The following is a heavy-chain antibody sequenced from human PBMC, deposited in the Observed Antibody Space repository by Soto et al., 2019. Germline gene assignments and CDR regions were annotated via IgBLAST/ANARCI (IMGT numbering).Heavy chain of an antibody. V-gene: IGHV4-31*03. CDR2: IYYSGST. Sequence: SETLSLTCTVSGGSISSGGYYWSWIRQHPGKGLEWIGYIYYSGSTYYNPSLKSRVTISVDTSKNQFSLKLSSVTAADTAVYYCARDSASNSSGYYYNFDYWGQGTLVTVYS. CDR3: ARDSASNSSGYYYNFDY. D-gene: IGHD3-22*01. CDR1: GGSISSGGYY. J-gene: IGHJ4*02.